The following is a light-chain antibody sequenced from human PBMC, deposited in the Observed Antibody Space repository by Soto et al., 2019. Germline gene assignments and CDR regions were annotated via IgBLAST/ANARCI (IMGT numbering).Light chain of an antibody. CDR3: QQYNNWPRT. Sequence: DIVLTQPPCTLSVSPWETSALSFMASQGVWGSHLAWYQHKPGQAPRLLIYAASDRPTGIPDRFSGSGSGTDFTLTISSLQSEDFAVYYCQQYNNWPRTFGQGTKVDI. CDR2: AAS. CDR1: QGVWGSH. V-gene: IGKV3D-15*01. J-gene: IGKJ1*01.